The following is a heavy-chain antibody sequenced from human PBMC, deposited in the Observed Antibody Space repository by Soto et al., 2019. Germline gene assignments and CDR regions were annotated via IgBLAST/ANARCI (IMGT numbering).Heavy chain of an antibody. D-gene: IGHD3-10*01. Sequence: QVVESGGGLVKPGGSLRLSCVASGFPFSSFSLNWISQAPGKGLEWVSSIGRVSTYIYYADSVRGRFTVSRDNAKNSVYLQMNGLTAEDSGIYYCARVTAGSGSYQIDLWGQGTLVTVSS. V-gene: IGHV3-21*02. J-gene: IGHJ4*02. CDR3: ARVTAGSGSYQIDL. CDR2: IGRVSTYI. CDR1: GFPFSSFS.